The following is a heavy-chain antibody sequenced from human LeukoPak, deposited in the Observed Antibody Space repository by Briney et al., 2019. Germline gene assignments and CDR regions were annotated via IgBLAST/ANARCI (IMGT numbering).Heavy chain of an antibody. Sequence: PGGSLRLSCVASGFTFSSYSMNWVRQAPGKGLEWVSYITSTSSTIFYADSVKGRFTISRDNAKNSLYLQMNSLRAEDTALYYCASGGIYYGAAFDFWGQGSLVTVSA. CDR1: GFTFSSYS. D-gene: IGHD1-26*01. CDR3: ASGGIYYGAAFDF. J-gene: IGHJ4*02. CDR2: ITSTSSTI. V-gene: IGHV3-48*04.